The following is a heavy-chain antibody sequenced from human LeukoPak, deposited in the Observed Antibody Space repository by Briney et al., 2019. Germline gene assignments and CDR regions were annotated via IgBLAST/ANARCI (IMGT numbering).Heavy chain of an antibody. V-gene: IGHV1-46*01. CDR2: INPSGGST. CDR1: GYTFTSYD. J-gene: IGHJ3*02. CDR3: ARGRSSGWYRADAFDI. Sequence: ASVKVSCKASGYTFTSYDINWVRQAPGQGLEWMGIINPSGGSTSYAQKFQGRVTMTRDTSTSTVYMELSSLRSEDTAVYYCARGRSSGWYRADAFDIWGQGTMVTVSS. D-gene: IGHD6-19*01.